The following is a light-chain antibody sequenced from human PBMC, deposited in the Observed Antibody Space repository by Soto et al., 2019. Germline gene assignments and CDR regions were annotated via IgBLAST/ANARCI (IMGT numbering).Light chain of an antibody. CDR1: TSDVGSYDL. V-gene: IGLV2-23*02. CDR2: EVS. Sequence: QSVLTQPASVSGSPGQSITISCTGTTSDVGSYDLVSWYQQHPGKAPKIMIYEVSKRPSGDSNRFSGSKSGNTASLTISGLQAEDEADYYCRSYAGGRSPYVFGTGTKVTVL. J-gene: IGLJ1*01. CDR3: RSYAGGRSPYV.